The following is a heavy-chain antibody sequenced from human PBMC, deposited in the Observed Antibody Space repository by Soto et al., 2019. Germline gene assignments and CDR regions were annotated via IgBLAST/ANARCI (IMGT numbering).Heavy chain of an antibody. D-gene: IGHD3-22*01. J-gene: IGHJ3*02. CDR3: ARDHYYYSSPLDPQTADPFDI. CDR2: ISSSIIYI. V-gene: IGHV3-21*01. Sequence: PWGSLRLSCAASGFTFSSYIMNCVRQARWRGLEWVSSISSSIIYIYDADSVRGRFTISRDNAKNSLYLQMNSLRAEDTAVCYCARDHYYYSSPLDPQTADPFDIWGQGTMVTVSS. CDR1: GFTFSSYI.